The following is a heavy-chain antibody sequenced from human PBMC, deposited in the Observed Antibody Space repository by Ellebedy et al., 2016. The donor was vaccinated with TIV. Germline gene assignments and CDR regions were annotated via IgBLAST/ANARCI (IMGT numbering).Heavy chain of an antibody. CDR2: IYYSGST. CDR1: GGSISSYY. J-gene: IGHJ3*02. D-gene: IGHD3-10*02. V-gene: IGHV4-59*12. Sequence: MPSETLSLTCTVSGGSISSYYWSWIRQPPGKGLEWIGYIYYSGSTYYNPSLKSRVTISVDRSKNQFSLKLSSVTAADTAVYYCARGTTTFVGYAFDIWGQGTMVTVSS. CDR3: ARGTTTFVGYAFDI.